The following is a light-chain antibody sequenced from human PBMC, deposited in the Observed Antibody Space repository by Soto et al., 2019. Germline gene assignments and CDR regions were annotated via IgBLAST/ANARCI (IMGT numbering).Light chain of an antibody. Sequence: QSALTQPPSVSGSPGQSVTISCTGSSSDVGSYNRVSWYQQSPGTAPKLMIYEVNNRPSGVSTRVSGSKSGNTASLTISGLQPEDEADYYCSLYTTSSTFVFGSGTKLTVL. J-gene: IGLJ1*01. CDR3: SLYTTSSTFV. CDR1: SSDVGSYNR. CDR2: EVN. V-gene: IGLV2-18*01.